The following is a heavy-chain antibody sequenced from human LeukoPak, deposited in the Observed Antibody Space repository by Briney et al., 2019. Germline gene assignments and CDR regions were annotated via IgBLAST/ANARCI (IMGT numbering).Heavy chain of an antibody. D-gene: IGHD5-18*01. CDR3: ARGDTWIQLWSPFDY. CDR2: ISSSSTYI. Sequence: GGSLRLSCAASGFTFSTYTMNWVRQAPGKGLEWVSSISSSSTYIYYADSVKGRFTISRDNSKNTLYLQMNSLRAEDTAVYYCARGDTWIQLWSPFDYWGQGTLVTVSS. V-gene: IGHV3-21*01. J-gene: IGHJ4*02. CDR1: GFTFSTYT.